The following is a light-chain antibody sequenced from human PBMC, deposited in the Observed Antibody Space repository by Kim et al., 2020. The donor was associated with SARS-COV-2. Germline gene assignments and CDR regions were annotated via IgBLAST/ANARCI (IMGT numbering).Light chain of an antibody. CDR1: QGISHD. CDR2: AAS. Sequence: DIQMTQSPSSLSASVGDRVTITYRASQGISHDLAWYQQKPGKVPKLLIFAASALHSGVPSRFSGSGSGTDFTLTISSLQPEDVATYYCQKYNGAPWTFGQGTKVEIK. CDR3: QKYNGAPWT. V-gene: IGKV1-27*01. J-gene: IGKJ1*01.